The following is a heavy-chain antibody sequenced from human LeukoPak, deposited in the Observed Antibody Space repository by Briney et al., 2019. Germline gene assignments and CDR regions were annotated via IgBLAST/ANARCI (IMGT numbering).Heavy chain of an antibody. CDR1: GYTFTGYY. Sequence: GASVKVSCKASGYTFTGYYVHWVRQAPGQGLEWMGRINPNSGGTNYAQKFQGRVTMTRDTSISTAYMELSRLRSDDTAVYYCARSGYVWGSYRLDYWGQGTLVTVSS. J-gene: IGHJ4*02. CDR3: ARSGYVWGSYRLDY. CDR2: INPNSGGT. D-gene: IGHD3-16*02. V-gene: IGHV1-2*06.